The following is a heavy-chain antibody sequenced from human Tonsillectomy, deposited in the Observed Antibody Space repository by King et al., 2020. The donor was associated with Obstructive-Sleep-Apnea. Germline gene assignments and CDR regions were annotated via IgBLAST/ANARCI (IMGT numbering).Heavy chain of an antibody. CDR1: GGTCSSFA. D-gene: IGHD6-19*01. CDR2: IIPVLVIA. Sequence: QLVQAGAEVKKPGSSVKVSCRASGGTCSSFAITWVRQAPGQGLEWMGGIIPVLVIAKYTQKFQGRVTITADRSTSTTYMELSSLRSEDTAVYYCARAKQWLVRGFYYGMDLWGQGTTVTVSS. J-gene: IGHJ6*02. CDR3: ARAKQWLVRGFYYGMDL. V-gene: IGHV1-69*10.